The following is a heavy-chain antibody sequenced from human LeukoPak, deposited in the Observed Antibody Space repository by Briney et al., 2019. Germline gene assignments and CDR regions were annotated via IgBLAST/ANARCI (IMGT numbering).Heavy chain of an antibody. Sequence: GGSLRLSCAASGFTFSSYAMHWVRQAPGKGLEWVAVISYDGSNKYYADSVKGRFTISRDNSKNTLYLLMNSLRAEDTAVYYCARGLSSYGYFDYWGQGTLVTVSS. J-gene: IGHJ4*02. D-gene: IGHD5-18*01. CDR2: ISYDGSNK. CDR3: ARGLSSYGYFDY. V-gene: IGHV3-30-3*01. CDR1: GFTFSSYA.